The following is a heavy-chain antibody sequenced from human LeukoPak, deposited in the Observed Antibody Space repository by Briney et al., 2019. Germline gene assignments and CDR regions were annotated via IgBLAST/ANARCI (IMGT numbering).Heavy chain of an antibody. CDR1: GFTFNNYC. V-gene: IGHV3-7*01. Sequence: GGSLRLSCAASGFTFNNYCMSWVRQAPGKGLEWVANIKQDGSEKYYVDSVKGRFTISRDNAKNSLFLQMNSLRAKDPAVYYCARGVLLDSTGSYLDYWGQGSLVTVSS. CDR2: IKQDGSEK. J-gene: IGHJ4*02. CDR3: ARGVLLDSTGSYLDY. D-gene: IGHD3-22*01.